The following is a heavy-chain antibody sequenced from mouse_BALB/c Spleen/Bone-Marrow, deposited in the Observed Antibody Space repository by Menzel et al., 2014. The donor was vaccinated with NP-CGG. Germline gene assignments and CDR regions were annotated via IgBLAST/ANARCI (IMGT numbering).Heavy chain of an antibody. CDR3: TRDDSPYWYFDV. D-gene: IGHD2-4*01. J-gene: IGHJ1*01. CDR1: GYSLTAYN. CDR2: IDPHYGGT. V-gene: IGHV1-39*01. Sequence: VHLQQPGPELEKPGASVKISCKASGYSLTAYNMNWVKRGNGKSLEWIGSIDPHYGGTSYNQKFKGKATLTVDKSSSTAYMQLKNLTSEDSAVYYCTRDDSPYWYFDVWGAGTTVTVSS.